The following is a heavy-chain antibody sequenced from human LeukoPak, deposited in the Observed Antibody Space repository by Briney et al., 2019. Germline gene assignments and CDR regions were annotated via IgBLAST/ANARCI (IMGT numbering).Heavy chain of an antibody. Sequence: ASVTVSCKASGYTFTSYGISWVRQAPGQGLEWMGWISAYNGNTNYAQKLQGRVTMTTDTSTSTAYMELRSLRSDDTAVYYCARGELVPSVRPLEDYWGQGTLVTVSS. CDR2: ISAYNGNT. J-gene: IGHJ4*02. CDR1: GYTFTSYG. D-gene: IGHD6-13*01. CDR3: ARGELVPSVRPLEDY. V-gene: IGHV1-18*01.